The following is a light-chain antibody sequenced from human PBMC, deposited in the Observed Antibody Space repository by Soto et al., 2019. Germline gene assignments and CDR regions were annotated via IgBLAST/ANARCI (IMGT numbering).Light chain of an antibody. V-gene: IGLV2-14*03. CDR2: DVS. J-gene: IGLJ1*01. Sequence: QSVLTQPASVSGSPGQSITISCTGTSSDVGAYNYVSWYQHHPGKAPKLMIYDVSNRPSGVSNRFSGFKSGNTASLTISGLQAEDEADYYCSSYRSSNTPFVFGTGTKLTVL. CDR1: SSDVGAYNY. CDR3: SSYRSSNTPFV.